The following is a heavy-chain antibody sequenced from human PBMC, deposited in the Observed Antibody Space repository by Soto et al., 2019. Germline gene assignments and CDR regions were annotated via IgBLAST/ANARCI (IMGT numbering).Heavy chain of an antibody. CDR3: AREPKPYYYDSRDPGYGMDV. CDR1: GFTFSSYS. D-gene: IGHD3-22*01. Sequence: NPGGSLRLSCAASGFTFSSYSMNWVRQAPGKGLEWVSSISSSSSYIYYADSVKGRFTISRDNAKNSLYLQMNSLRAEDTAVYYCAREPKPYYYDSRDPGYGMDVWGQGTTVTVSS. J-gene: IGHJ6*02. CDR2: ISSSSSYI. V-gene: IGHV3-21*01.